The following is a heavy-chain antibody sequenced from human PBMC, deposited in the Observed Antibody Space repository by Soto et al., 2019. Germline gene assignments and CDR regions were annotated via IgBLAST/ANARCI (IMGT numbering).Heavy chain of an antibody. D-gene: IGHD6-19*01. V-gene: IGHV5-51*01. Sequence: PXESLNLSCTGFETTCPNPLINLVLLVPGKGLEWIGIVFPSDSDTRYRPSLQGQVIISVDKSISTAYLQRTRLKASDTAIYYCAKSIEGAPMAAWGQGTTFTVS. CDR3: AKSIEGAPMAA. CDR1: ETTCPNPL. CDR2: VFPSDSDT. J-gene: IGHJ6*02.